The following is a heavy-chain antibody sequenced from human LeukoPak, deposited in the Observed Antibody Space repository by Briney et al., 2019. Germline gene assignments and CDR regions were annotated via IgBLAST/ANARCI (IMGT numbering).Heavy chain of an antibody. V-gene: IGHV4-39*07. CDR3: AVTVGEPFDY. CDR1: GGSISSSSYY. D-gene: IGHD3-16*01. Sequence: PSETLSLTCTVSGGSISSSSYYWGWIRQPPGKGLEWIGSIHHSGSTYYNPSLKSRVTISVDTSKNQFSLKLSSVTAADTAVYYCAVTVGEPFDYWGQGTLVTVSS. J-gene: IGHJ4*02. CDR2: IHHSGST.